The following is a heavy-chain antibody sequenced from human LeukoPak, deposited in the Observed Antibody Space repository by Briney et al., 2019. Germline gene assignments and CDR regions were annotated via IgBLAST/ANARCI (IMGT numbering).Heavy chain of an antibody. Sequence: GRSLRLSCAASGFTFDDYAMHWVRQAPGKGLEWVSSISSSSSYIYYADSVKGRFTISRDNAKNSLYLQMNSLRAEDTAVYYCARDRRGSLAPGAFDIWGQGTMVTVSS. CDR1: GFTFDDYA. D-gene: IGHD3-16*01. V-gene: IGHV3-21*01. CDR3: ARDRRGSLAPGAFDI. CDR2: ISSSSSYI. J-gene: IGHJ3*02.